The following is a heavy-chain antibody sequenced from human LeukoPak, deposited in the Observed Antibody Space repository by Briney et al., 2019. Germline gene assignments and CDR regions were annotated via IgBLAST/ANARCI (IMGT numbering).Heavy chain of an antibody. J-gene: IGHJ3*02. CDR3: ARDYYCDSSGYSDAFDI. V-gene: IGHV3-30-3*01. Sequence: GGSLRLSCAASGFTFSSYAMHWVRQAPGKGLEWVAVISYDGSNEYYSDSVKGRFTISRDNSKNTLYLQMNSLRAEDTAVYYCARDYYCDSSGYSDAFDIWGQGTMVTVPS. D-gene: IGHD3-22*01. CDR2: ISYDGSNE. CDR1: GFTFSSYA.